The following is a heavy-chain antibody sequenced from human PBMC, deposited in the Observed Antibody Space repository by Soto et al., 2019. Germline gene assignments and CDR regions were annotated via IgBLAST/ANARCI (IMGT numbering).Heavy chain of an antibody. Sequence: PGXSLRLSCAASGFNFSDYSMNWVFQAPGKGLEWVSSISSSGYFMHYADSVRGRFIISKDSTKNSLYLQMNNLRAEDTAVYYCARGEYSSSSVLDYWGQGTLVTVSS. V-gene: IGHV3-21*01. CDR2: ISSSGYFM. J-gene: IGHJ4*02. CDR1: GFNFSDYS. D-gene: IGHD6-6*01. CDR3: ARGEYSSSSVLDY.